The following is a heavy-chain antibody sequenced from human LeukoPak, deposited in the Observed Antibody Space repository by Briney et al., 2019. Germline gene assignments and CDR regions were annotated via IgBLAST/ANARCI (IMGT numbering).Heavy chain of an antibody. CDR2: INPSSGGT. Sequence: ASVKVSCMASGYTFTDYYMHWVRQAPGQGLEWMGWINPSSGGTTYAQKYQGRVTMTRDASITTAYMELSSLRSEDTAVYYCARGVSRSFDYWGQGTLVTVSS. J-gene: IGHJ4*02. D-gene: IGHD6-13*01. CDR3: ARGVSRSFDY. V-gene: IGHV1-2*02. CDR1: GYTFTDYY.